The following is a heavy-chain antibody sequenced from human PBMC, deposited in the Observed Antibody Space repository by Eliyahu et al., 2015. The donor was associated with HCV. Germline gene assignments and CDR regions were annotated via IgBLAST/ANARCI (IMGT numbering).Heavy chain of an antibody. Sequence: EVPLVESGGGLVKPGGSLRLSCALSGVNFXNYTLNWVRQAPGKGLEWVSSISATRTYIYYADSVKGRFTISRDNSKKSISLQMNSLRVDDTALYYCARWGRMGSLDVWGQGTPVTVSS. CDR3: ARWGRMGSLDV. D-gene: IGHD3-16*01. V-gene: IGHV3-21*01. CDR1: GVNFXNYT. J-gene: IGHJ6*02. CDR2: ISATRTYI.